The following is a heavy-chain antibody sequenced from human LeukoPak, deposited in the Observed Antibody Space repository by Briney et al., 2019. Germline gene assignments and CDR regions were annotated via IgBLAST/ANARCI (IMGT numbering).Heavy chain of an antibody. J-gene: IGHJ4*02. CDR3: ARPLLMTAFDY. Sequence: PGGSLRLSCAASGFTFSSYAMHSVRQAPGRGLEWVAVISYDGSNKYYADSVKGRFTISRDNSKDTLYLQMNSLRAEDTAVYYCARPLLMTAFDYWGQGTLVTVSS. CDR1: GFTFSSYA. CDR2: ISYDGSNK. D-gene: IGHD3-16*01. V-gene: IGHV3-30-3*01.